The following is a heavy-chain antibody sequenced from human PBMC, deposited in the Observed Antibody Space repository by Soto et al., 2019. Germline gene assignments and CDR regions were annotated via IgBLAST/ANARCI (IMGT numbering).Heavy chain of an antibody. Sequence: SVKVSCKASGGTFSSYAISWVRQAPGQGLEWMGGIIPIFGTANYAQKFQGRVTITADESTSTAYMELSSLRSEDTAVYYCARVLRVRVAAAGPPRGNWFDPWGQGTLVTVSS. J-gene: IGHJ5*02. V-gene: IGHV1-69*13. CDR2: IIPIFGTA. CDR1: GGTFSSYA. D-gene: IGHD6-13*01. CDR3: ARVLRVRVAAAGPPRGNWFDP.